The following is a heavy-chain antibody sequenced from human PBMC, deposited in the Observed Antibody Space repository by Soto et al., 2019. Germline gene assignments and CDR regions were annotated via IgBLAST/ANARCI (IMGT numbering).Heavy chain of an antibody. Sequence: PSETLSLTCTVSGGSISSYYWSWIRQPPGKGLEWIGYIYYSGSTNYNPSLKSRVTISVDTSKNQFSLKLSSVTAADTAVYYCAASTIAAAATPDWGQGSLVTVSS. V-gene: IGHV4-59*08. J-gene: IGHJ4*02. CDR2: IYYSGST. CDR1: GGSISSYY. CDR3: AASTIAAAATPD. D-gene: IGHD6-13*01.